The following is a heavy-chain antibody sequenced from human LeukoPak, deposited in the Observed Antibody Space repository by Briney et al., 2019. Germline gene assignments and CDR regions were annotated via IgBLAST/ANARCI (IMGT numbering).Heavy chain of an antibody. D-gene: IGHD3-22*01. V-gene: IGHV3-74*01. Sequence: PGGSLRLSCAASGFTFSSYWMHWVRQAPGKGLVWVSRTDTEGSSTNYADSVKGRFTVSRDSAKNTLSLQMNSLRAEDTAVYYCARGYYYDTTKLDLWGQGTLVTVSS. CDR2: TDTEGSST. CDR3: ARGYYYDTTKLDL. J-gene: IGHJ5*02. CDR1: GFTFSSYW.